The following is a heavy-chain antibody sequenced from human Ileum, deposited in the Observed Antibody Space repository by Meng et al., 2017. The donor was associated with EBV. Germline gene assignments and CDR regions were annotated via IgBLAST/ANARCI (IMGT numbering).Heavy chain of an antibody. CDR1: GGSISRSDW. D-gene: IGHD3-22*01. Sequence: QVPLQESGPGLVKPSEPLSLTSAVSGGSISRSDWWSWVRQPPGKGLEWIGETSHSGSTNYSPSLKSRVTISLDKSKNQLSLKLNSVTAADTAVYYCASSDYYRSDYWGQGTLVTVSS. V-gene: IGHV4-4*02. J-gene: IGHJ4*02. CDR3: ASSDYYRSDY. CDR2: TSHSGST.